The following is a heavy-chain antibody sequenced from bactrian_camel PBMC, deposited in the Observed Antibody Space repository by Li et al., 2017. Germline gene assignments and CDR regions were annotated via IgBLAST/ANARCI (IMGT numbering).Heavy chain of an antibody. CDR2: IYSDGSDSR. CDR3: ATQRCPSTGSCRSVQPLYY. V-gene: IGHV3-2*01. Sequence: QLVESGGGLVQPGGSLRLSCAASGFTFSDYYMSWVRQAPGKGLEWVSSIYSDGSDSRYYVDSVKGRFTISRANAVNTVSLQMIGLKSEDTAVYYCATQRCPSTGSCRSVQPLYYWGHGTQVTVS. D-gene: IGHD6*01. CDR1: GFTFSDYY. J-gene: IGHJ4*01.